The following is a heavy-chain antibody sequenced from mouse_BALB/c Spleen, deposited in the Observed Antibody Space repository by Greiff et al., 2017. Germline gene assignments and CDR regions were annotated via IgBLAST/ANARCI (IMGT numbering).Heavy chain of an antibody. CDR1: GFTFSSYG. V-gene: IGHV5-6*01. J-gene: IGHJ3*01. CDR3: ARVYDGYHRGFAY. D-gene: IGHD2-3*01. CDR2: ISSGGST. Sequence: EVHLVESGGDLVKPGGSLKLSCAASGFTFSSYGMSWVRQTPDKRLEWVATISSGGSTYYPDSVKGRFTISRDNPKNTLFLQMTSLRSEDTAMYYCARVYDGYHRGFAYWGQGTLVTVSA.